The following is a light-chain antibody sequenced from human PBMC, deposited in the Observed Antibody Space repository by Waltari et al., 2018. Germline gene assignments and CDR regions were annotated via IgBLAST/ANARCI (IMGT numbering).Light chain of an antibody. CDR2: GAS. J-gene: IGKJ1*01. Sequence: EIVMTQSPATLSVPPGERATLSCRASQSISSNLAWYQQKPGQPPRLLIYGASTRATGIAARFSGSGSGTEFTLTISSLQSEDFAVYYCQHYNNWPPWTFGQGTKVELK. CDR1: QSISSN. V-gene: IGKV3-15*01. CDR3: QHYNNWPPWT.